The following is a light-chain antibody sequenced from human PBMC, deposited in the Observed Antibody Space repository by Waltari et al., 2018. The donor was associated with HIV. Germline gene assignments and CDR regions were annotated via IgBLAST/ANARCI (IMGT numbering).Light chain of an antibody. Sequence: DIQMTQSRSSVSASGGDRVTTTCRASQVIGTWLAWYQQKLGQAPKLLIYSASYLQSRVPSRFSGSGSGTSFTLAISSLQPEDFATYYCQQVNSFPITFGQGTRLEIK. CDR1: QVIGTW. CDR3: QQVNSFPIT. J-gene: IGKJ5*01. CDR2: SAS. V-gene: IGKV1-12*01.